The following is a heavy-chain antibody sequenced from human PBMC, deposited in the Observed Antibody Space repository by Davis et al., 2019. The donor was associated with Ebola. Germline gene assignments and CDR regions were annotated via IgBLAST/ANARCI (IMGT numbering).Heavy chain of an antibody. D-gene: IGHD5-18*01. J-gene: IGHJ6*04. CDR1: GDSVSSAG. V-gene: IGHV6-1*01. CDR2: TYFSSKRYH. CDR3: ARGWLRGGLDV. Sequence: PSETLSLTCAISGDSVSSAGWYWITQSPSRGLEWLGRTYFSSKRYHDYAVSVKRRITINPDTSKNQFSLQLNSVTPEDTALYYCARGWLRGGLDVWGEGTAVTVSS.